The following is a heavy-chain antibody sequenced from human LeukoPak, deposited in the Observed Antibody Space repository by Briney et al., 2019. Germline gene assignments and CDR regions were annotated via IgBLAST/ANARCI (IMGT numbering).Heavy chain of an antibody. CDR1: GFTFSSYG. Sequence: GGSLRLSCAASGFTFSSYGMHWVRQAPGKGLEGVAVISYDGSNKYYADSVKGRFTSSRDNSKNTLYLQMNSLRAEDTAVYYCARGLRYPYYYYGMDVWGQGTTVTVSS. CDR3: ARGLRYPYYYYGMDV. CDR2: ISYDGSNK. D-gene: IGHD4-17*01. J-gene: IGHJ6*02. V-gene: IGHV3-30*03.